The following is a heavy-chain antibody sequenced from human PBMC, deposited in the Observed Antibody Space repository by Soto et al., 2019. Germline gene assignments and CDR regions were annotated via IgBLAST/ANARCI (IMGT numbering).Heavy chain of an antibody. J-gene: IGHJ4*02. D-gene: IGHD4-17*01. CDR2: ITHSGST. Sequence: TSETLSLTCTVSGGSISSDYWNWIRQPPGKGLEWIGEITHSGSTNYNPSLRSRVTISVDTSKNQFSLKLSSVTAADTAVYYCANYPTTVTSDYWGQGTLVTVSS. CDR3: ANYPTTVTSDY. V-gene: IGHV4-34*01. CDR1: GGSISSDY.